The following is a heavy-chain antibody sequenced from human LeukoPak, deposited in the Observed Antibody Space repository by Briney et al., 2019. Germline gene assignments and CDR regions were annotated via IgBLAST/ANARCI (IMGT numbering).Heavy chain of an antibody. V-gene: IGHV3-48*03. CDR2: ISSTGRTI. CDR1: GFTFSSYE. D-gene: IGHD6-13*01. J-gene: IGHJ6*02. CDR3: ARSLGQQLAPGYYGMDV. Sequence: GGSLRLSCAASGFTFSSYEMNWVRQAPGKGLGWVSYISSTGRTIYYADSVKGRFTISRDNAKNSLYLQMTSLRAEDTAVYYCARSLGQQLAPGYYGMDVWGQGTTVTVSS.